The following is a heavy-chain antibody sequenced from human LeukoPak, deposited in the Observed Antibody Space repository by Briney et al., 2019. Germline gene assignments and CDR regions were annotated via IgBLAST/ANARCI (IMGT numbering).Heavy chain of an antibody. Sequence: GGSLRLSCAASGFTFSSYEMNWVRQAPGRGLEWVSAISTGGGSTYYADSVKGRFTISRDNSKNTLYLQMNSLRAEDTAVYYCTKRTGRDTRDYWGQGTLVTVSS. CDR2: ISTGGGST. D-gene: IGHD5-18*01. V-gene: IGHV3-23*01. CDR1: GFTFSSYE. CDR3: TKRTGRDTRDY. J-gene: IGHJ4*02.